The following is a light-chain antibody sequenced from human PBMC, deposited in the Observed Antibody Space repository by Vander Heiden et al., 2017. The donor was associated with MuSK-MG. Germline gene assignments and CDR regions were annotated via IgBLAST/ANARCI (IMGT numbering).Light chain of an antibody. CDR3: HYYGSSPYT. CDR2: GAS. V-gene: IGKV3-20*01. CDR1: QSVSSSH. J-gene: IGKJ2*01. Sequence: IVLTQSPGTLSVSPGERVTLSCRASQSVSSSHLAWYQQKPGQAPRLLISGASNRATGIPDRLSGSGSGTDFTLTIRRLEPEDFAMYFCHYYGSSPYTFGQGTKLEIK.